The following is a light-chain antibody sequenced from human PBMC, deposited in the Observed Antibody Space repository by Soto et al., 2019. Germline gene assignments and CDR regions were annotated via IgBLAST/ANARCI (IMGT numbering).Light chain of an antibody. CDR1: SSDIGDYNH. J-gene: IGLJ1*01. CDR2: EVT. Sequence: QSALTQPPSASESPGQSVTISCTGSSSDIGDYNHVSWYQQHPGKAPKLMIYEVTKRPSGVPDRFSGSKSGNTASLTVSGLQAEDEADYYCSSFAGFKKFYVFGTGTKLTVL. CDR3: SSFAGFKKFYV. V-gene: IGLV2-8*01.